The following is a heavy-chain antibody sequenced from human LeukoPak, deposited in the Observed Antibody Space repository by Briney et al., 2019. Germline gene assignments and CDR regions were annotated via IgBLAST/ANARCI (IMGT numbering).Heavy chain of an antibody. CDR1: GFTFSSYG. D-gene: IGHD1-7*01. CDR3: AKDLPELLGAFDI. V-gene: IGHV3-33*06. CDR2: IWYDGSNK. Sequence: PGRSLRLSCAASGFTFSSYGMHWVRQAPGKGLEWEAVIWYDGSNKYYADSVRGRFTISRDNSKNTLYLQMNSLRAEDTAVYYCAKDLPELLGAFDIWGQGTMVTVSS. J-gene: IGHJ3*02.